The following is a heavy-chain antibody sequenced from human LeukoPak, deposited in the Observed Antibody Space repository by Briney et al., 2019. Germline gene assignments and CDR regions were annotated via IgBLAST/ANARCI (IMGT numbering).Heavy chain of an antibody. Sequence: GGSLRLSCAVSGFTVSSIYMSWVRQAPGKGLEWVSFIYSDGNTYYGDSVKGRFILSRDSSRNTLYLQMNSLTVDDTAVYYCAGDTHSSSWYDHWGQGTLVTVSS. CDR1: GFTVSSIY. CDR2: IYSDGNT. J-gene: IGHJ5*02. D-gene: IGHD6-19*01. CDR3: AGDTHSSSWYDH. V-gene: IGHV3-53*01.